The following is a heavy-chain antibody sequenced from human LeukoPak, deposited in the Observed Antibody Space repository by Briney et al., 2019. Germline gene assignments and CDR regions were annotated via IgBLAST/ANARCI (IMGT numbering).Heavy chain of an antibody. J-gene: IGHJ4*02. CDR3: ATVGVAGFDY. CDR1: GFTIDDYW. CDR2: IKEDVSDK. D-gene: IGHD3-3*01. Sequence: GGSLRLSCAASGFTIDDYWMSWVRQAPGKGLEWVANIKEDVSDKYYVDSVKGRFTISRDNAKNPLYLQMSRLRAEDTAVYYCATVGVAGFDYWGQGILVTVSS. V-gene: IGHV3-7*03.